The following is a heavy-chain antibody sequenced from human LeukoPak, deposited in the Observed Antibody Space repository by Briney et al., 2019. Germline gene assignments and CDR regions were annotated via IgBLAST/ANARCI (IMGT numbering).Heavy chain of an antibody. CDR2: ISSSSSYI. D-gene: IGHD3-10*01. J-gene: IGHJ4*02. Sequence: GGSLRLSCAASGFTFSSYSMNWVRQAPGKGLEWVSSISSSSSYIYYADSVKGRLPISRDHAKTSLYLQMNSLRAEDTAVYYCAGEENYYGSGSYRYWGQGNLVTVSS. V-gene: IGHV3-21*01. CDR3: AGEENYYGSGSYRY. CDR1: GFTFSSYS.